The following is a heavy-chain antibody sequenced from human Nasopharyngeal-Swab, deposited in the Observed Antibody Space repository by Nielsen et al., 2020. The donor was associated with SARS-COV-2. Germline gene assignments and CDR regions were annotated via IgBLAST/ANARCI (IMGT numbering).Heavy chain of an antibody. Sequence: SETLSLTCAVYGGSFSGYYWSWIRQPPGKGLEWIGEINHSGSTNYNPSLKSRVTISVDTSKNQFSLKLSSVTAADTAVYYCVRGPALRRGSSSSGTYDYWGQGTLVTVSS. D-gene: IGHD6-6*01. CDR3: VRGPALRRGSSSSGTYDY. V-gene: IGHV4-34*01. CDR1: GGSFSGYY. J-gene: IGHJ4*02. CDR2: INHSGST.